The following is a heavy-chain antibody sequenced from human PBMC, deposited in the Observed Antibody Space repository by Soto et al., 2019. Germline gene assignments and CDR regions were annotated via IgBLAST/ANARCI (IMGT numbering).Heavy chain of an antibody. J-gene: IGHJ6*02. CDR3: ARDVGYSADV. CDR1: GFSLNNYW. D-gene: IGHD5-18*01. V-gene: IGHV3-74*03. Sequence: EVQLVESGGGSVQPGGSLRLSCAASGFSLNNYWIHWVRQVPGKGLVWVSRINGDGSSTTYADSVKGRFTISRDNAKNTVYLQMNSLTAEDTAVYYCARDVGYSADVWGQGTTVTVSS. CDR2: INGDGSST.